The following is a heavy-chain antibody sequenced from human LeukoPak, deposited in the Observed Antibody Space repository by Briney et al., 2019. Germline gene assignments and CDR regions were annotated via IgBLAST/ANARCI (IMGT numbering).Heavy chain of an antibody. V-gene: IGHV3-9*03. D-gene: IGHD6-13*01. Sequence: GGSLRLSCAASGFTFDDYAMHWVWQAPRQGLGRVSGMSRNSGSIAYADSVKGRFTISRDNAKNSLYLQMNSLRAADMALYYFAKAISGSWWGGDYWGQRNLGTVSS. CDR1: GFTFDDYA. J-gene: IGHJ4*02. CDR2: MSRNSGSI. CDR3: AKAISGSWWGGDY.